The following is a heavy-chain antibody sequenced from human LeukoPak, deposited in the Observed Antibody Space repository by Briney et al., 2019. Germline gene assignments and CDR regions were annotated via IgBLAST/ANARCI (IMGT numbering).Heavy chain of an antibody. D-gene: IGHD2-2*01. Sequence: SVKVSCKASGGTFSSYAISWLRQAPGQGLEWMGRIIPILGIANYAQKFQGRVTITADKSTSTAYMELSSLRSEDTAVYYCATLLGYCSSTSCSYGMDVWGQGTTVTVSS. CDR2: IIPILGIA. V-gene: IGHV1-69*04. CDR1: GGTFSSYA. J-gene: IGHJ6*02. CDR3: ATLLGYCSSTSCSYGMDV.